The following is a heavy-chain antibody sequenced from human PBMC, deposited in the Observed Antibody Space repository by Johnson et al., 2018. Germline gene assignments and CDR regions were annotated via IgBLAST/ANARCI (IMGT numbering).Heavy chain of an antibody. Sequence: QVQLVQSGGGVVQPGRSLRLSCAASGFTFRTYGMHWVRQAPGKGLEWVAGISYDGSNKYYGDSVKGRFTIARDNSKNTLYLQMNCLRAEDTAVYYCAKNGGNSFYYYSLDVWGQGTTVTVSS. CDR3: AKNGGNSFYYYSLDV. CDR2: ISYDGSNK. D-gene: IGHD4-23*01. CDR1: GFTFRTYG. J-gene: IGHJ6*03. V-gene: IGHV3-30*18.